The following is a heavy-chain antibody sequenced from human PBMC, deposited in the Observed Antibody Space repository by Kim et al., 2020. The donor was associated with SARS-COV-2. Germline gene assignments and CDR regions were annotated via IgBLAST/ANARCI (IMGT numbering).Heavy chain of an antibody. V-gene: IGHV4-61*01. CDR2: HYYNGRT. D-gene: IGHD2-2*03. Sequence: SETLSLTCTVSGASVSGGSYYWSWNRQAPGKGLEWIGLHYYNGRTSYNPFLKRRATISLDTSKNQFSLNLTPVTAADTAIYYCARGQNGDGYYFHYWGQG. J-gene: IGHJ4*02. CDR3: ARGQNGDGYYFHY. CDR1: GASVSGGSYY.